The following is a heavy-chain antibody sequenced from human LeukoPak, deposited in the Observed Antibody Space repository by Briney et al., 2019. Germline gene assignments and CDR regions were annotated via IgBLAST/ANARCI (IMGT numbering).Heavy chain of an antibody. V-gene: IGHV1-46*01. D-gene: IGHD1-26*01. CDR3: ARDKGGGSYYYYYYYGMDV. J-gene: IGHJ6*02. Sequence: ASVKVSCKASGYTFTSYYMHWVRQAPGQGLEWMGIINPSGGSTSYAQKFQGRVTMTRDTSTSPVYMELSSLSSEDTAVYYCARDKGGGSYYYYYYYGMDVWGQGTTVTVSS. CDR2: INPSGGST. CDR1: GYTFTSYY.